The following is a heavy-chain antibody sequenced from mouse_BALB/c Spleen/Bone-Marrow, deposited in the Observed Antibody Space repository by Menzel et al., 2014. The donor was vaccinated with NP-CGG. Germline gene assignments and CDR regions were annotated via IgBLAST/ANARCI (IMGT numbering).Heavy chain of an antibody. CDR1: GYVFTNYL. D-gene: IGHD4-1*01. J-gene: IGHJ2*01. V-gene: IGHV1-54*01. CDR2: INAGSGGT. Sequence: VQLQESGAELVRPGTSVKVSCKASGYVFTNYLIEWVKQRPGQGLEWIGVINAGSGGTDYSEKFKGEATLTADKSSSTAYMQLSSLTSDDSAVYFCAGSLTGKKTFDYWGQGTTLTVSS. CDR3: AGSLTGKKTFDY.